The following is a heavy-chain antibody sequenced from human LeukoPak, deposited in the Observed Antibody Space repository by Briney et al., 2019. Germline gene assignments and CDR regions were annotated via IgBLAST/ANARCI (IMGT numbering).Heavy chain of an antibody. V-gene: IGHV4-38-2*01. CDR3: ASGSYYFDY. CDR1: GYSISSGYY. Sequence: SETLSLTCAVSGYSISSGYYWGWIRQPPGEGLEWIGSIYHSGSTYYNPSLKSRVTISVDTSENQFSLKLSSVTAADTAVYYCASGSYYFDYWGQGTLVTVSS. CDR2: IYHSGST. D-gene: IGHD1-26*01. J-gene: IGHJ4*02.